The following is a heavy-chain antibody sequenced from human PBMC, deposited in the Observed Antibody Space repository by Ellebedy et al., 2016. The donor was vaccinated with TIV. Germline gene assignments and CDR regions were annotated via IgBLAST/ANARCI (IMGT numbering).Heavy chain of an antibody. CDR1: GFTFSFYW. Sequence: GESLKISCAASGFTFSFYWMSWVRQAPGKGLEWVANIKQDGSETYYVDSVKGRFSISRDNAKNSLYLQMNSLRAEDTAVYFCARILSGPYFDHWGQGSLVTVSS. CDR3: ARILSGPYFDH. J-gene: IGHJ4*02. V-gene: IGHV3-7*01. D-gene: IGHD1-26*01. CDR2: IKQDGSET.